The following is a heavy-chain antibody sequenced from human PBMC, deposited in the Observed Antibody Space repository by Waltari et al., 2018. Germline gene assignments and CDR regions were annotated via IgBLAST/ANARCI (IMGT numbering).Heavy chain of an antibody. Sequence: QVQLVQSGAEVKKPGASVKVSCKASGYTFTGYYMPWVRQAPGQGLEGMGGINPNSGGKNYAQKFQGRGTMTSETSISTAYMELSRVRSDDTAVYYCARDVKPGAAGLDDGFDIWGQGTMVTVSS. J-gene: IGHJ3*02. CDR1: GYTFTGYY. D-gene: IGHD6-13*01. CDR2: INPNSGGK. CDR3: ARDVKPGAAGLDDGFDI. V-gene: IGHV1-2*02.